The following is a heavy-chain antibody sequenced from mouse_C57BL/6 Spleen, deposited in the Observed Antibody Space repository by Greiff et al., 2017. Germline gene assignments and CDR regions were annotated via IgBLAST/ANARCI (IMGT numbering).Heavy chain of an antibody. J-gene: IGHJ4*01. V-gene: IGHV14-2*01. CDR1: GFNIKDYY. D-gene: IGHD4-1*01. Sequence: EVQRVESGAELVKPGASVKLSCTASGFNIKDYYMHWVKQRTEQGLEWIGRIDPEDGETKYAAKFQGKATITADTSSNTAYLQLSSLTSEDTAVYYCARGLGGDYYAMDYWGPGASVTVSS. CDR2: IDPEDGET. CDR3: ARGLGGDYYAMDY.